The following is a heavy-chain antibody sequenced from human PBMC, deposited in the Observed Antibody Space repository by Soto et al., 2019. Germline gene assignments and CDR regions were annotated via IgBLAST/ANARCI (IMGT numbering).Heavy chain of an antibody. Sequence: GGSLRLSCVGSGVDFRGSYMNWIRQAPGKGLEWISYISDTGRTIHYADSVKGRFVISRDNSKDSLYLQMNDLRADDTAVYYCAGFKEGNIVGLRCLDPWRQRTRVTVSS. CDR3: AGFKEGNIVGLRCLDP. V-gene: IGHV3-11*01. CDR1: GVDFRGSY. D-gene: IGHD1-26*01. J-gene: IGHJ5*02. CDR2: ISDTGRTI.